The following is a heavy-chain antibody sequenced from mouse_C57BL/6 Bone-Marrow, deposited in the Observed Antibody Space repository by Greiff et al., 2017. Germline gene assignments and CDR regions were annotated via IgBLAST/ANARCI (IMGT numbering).Heavy chain of an antibody. Sequence: QVQLQQPGAELVKPGASVKLSCKASGYTFTSYWMHWVKQRPGQGLEWIGMIHPNSGSTNYNEKFKSKATLTVDKSSSTAYMQLSGLTSEDSAFYYCAPYGSYWYFEVWGTGTTVTVSS. D-gene: IGHD1-1*02. CDR3: APYGSYWYFEV. J-gene: IGHJ1*03. CDR1: GYTFTSYW. CDR2: IHPNSGST. V-gene: IGHV1-64*01.